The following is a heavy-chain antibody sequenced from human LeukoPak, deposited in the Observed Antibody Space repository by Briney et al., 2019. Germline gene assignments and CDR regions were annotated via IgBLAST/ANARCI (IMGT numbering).Heavy chain of an antibody. Sequence: PSETLSLTCTVSGGSISSSSYYWGWIRQPPGKGLEWIGNIYYSGSTYYNPSLKSRVTISVDTSKNQFSLKLSSVTAADTAVYYCARGWSSGWYSSPRGRSNWFDPWGQGTLVTVSS. D-gene: IGHD6-19*01. CDR2: IYYSGST. CDR1: GGSISSSSYY. V-gene: IGHV4-39*07. CDR3: ARGWSSGWYSSPRGRSNWFDP. J-gene: IGHJ5*02.